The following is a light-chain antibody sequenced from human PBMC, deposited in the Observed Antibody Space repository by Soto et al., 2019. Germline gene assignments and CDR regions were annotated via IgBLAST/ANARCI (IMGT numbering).Light chain of an antibody. CDR1: QSINNW. J-gene: IGKJ3*01. V-gene: IGKV1-5*01. CDR2: DAS. CDR3: QQYNSYPLFA. Sequence: DIQMTQPPSTLSASVGDRVTITCRASQSINNWLAWYQQKPGKVPKLLIYDASSLESGVPSRFSGSGSGTEFTLTISSLQPDDFATYYCQQYNSYPLFAFGPGTRVDIK.